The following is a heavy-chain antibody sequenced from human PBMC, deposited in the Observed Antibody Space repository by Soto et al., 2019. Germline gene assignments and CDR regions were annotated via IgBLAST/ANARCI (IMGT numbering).Heavy chain of an antibody. J-gene: IGHJ6*02. Sequence: PGGSLRLSCAASGFTFSSYSMNWVRQAPGKGLAWVSRINSDGSSTSYADSVKGRFTISRDNAKNTLYLQMNSLRAEDTAVYYCARCLLLWFGVPYGMDVWGQGTTVTVSS. V-gene: IGHV3-74*01. CDR2: INSDGSST. CDR1: GFTFSSYS. CDR3: ARCLLLWFGVPYGMDV. D-gene: IGHD3-10*01.